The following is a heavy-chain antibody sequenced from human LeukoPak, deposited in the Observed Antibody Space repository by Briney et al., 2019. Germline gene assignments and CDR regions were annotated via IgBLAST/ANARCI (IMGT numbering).Heavy chain of an antibody. J-gene: IGHJ6*02. CDR2: INQDGHEK. V-gene: IGHV3-7*05. CDR1: GFTFSSYW. Sequence: GGSLRLSCVTSGFTFSSYWMTWVRPAPGKGLEWVANINQDGHEKNYVDSVKGRFTMSRDNPKNSVYLQMNSLRAEDTAVYFCVRDMDVWAQGTTVTVS. CDR3: VRDMDV.